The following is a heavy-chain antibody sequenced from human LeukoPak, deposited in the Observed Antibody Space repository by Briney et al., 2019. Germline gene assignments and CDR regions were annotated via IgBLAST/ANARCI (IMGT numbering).Heavy chain of an antibody. CDR1: GGSIGSYY. Sequence: PSETLSLTCTVSGGSIGSYYWSWIRQPPGKGLEWIGYIYYSGGTNYNPSLKSRVTMSVDTSKNQFSLKLSSVTAADTAVYYCARDYQLPAIWGQGTMVTVSS. CDR2: IYYSGGT. J-gene: IGHJ3*02. D-gene: IGHD6-6*01. V-gene: IGHV4-59*12. CDR3: ARDYQLPAI.